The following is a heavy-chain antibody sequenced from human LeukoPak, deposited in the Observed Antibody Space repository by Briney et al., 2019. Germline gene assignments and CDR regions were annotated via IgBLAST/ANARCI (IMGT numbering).Heavy chain of an antibody. D-gene: IGHD3-3*01. V-gene: IGHV1-8*01. CDR3: ARGRVESPGGLYYDFWSGYYTYFDY. CDR2: MNPNSGNT. CDR1: GYTFTSYD. J-gene: IGHJ4*02. Sequence: ASVKVSCKASGYTFTSYDINWVRQATGQGLEWMGWMNPNSGNTSYAQKFQGRVTMTRNTSISTAYMELSSLRSEDTAVYYCARGRVESPGGLYYDFWSGYYTYFDYWGQGTLVTVS.